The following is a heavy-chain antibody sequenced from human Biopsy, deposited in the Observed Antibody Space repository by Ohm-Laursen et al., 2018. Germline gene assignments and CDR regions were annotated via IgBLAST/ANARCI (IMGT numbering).Heavy chain of an antibody. CDR1: GYTFTSYG. CDR2: INTENGNA. D-gene: IGHD1-1*01. J-gene: IGHJ6*02. V-gene: IGHV1-18*01. CDR3: ARAKLEPVYYYYGMDV. Sequence: ASVKVSCKASGYTFTSYGISWLRQAPGQGLEWMGGINTENGNAIYAQNLQGRVTMTADTSTSTAYMEVTSLRSDDTAVYYCARAKLEPVYYYYGMDVWGQGTTVTVSS.